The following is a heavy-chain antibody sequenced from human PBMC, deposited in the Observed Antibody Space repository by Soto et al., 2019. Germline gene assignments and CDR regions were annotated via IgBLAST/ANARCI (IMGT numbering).Heavy chain of an antibody. CDR2: INHSGST. CDR3: ARGTTEGNVDIVATILGAYYFDY. D-gene: IGHD5-12*01. J-gene: IGHJ4*02. V-gene: IGHV4-34*01. CDR1: GGSFSGYY. Sequence: QVQLQQWGAGLLKPSETLSLTCAVYGGSFSGYYWSWIRQPPGKGLEWIGEINHSGSTNYNPALRSRVTISVDTSKNTFSLKLSSVTAADTAVYYCARGTTEGNVDIVATILGAYYFDYWGQGTLVTVSS.